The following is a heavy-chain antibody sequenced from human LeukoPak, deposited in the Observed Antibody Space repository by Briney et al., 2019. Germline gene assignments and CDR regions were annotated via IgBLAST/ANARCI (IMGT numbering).Heavy chain of an antibody. CDR3: ASPAVDYYYYYYMDV. CDR1: GGTFSSYA. Sequence: APVKVSCKASGGTFSSYAISWVRQAPGQGLEWMGGIIPIFGTANYAQKFQGRVTITTDESTSTAYMELSSLRSEDTAVYYCASPAVDYYYYYYMDVWGKGTTVTGSS. J-gene: IGHJ6*03. V-gene: IGHV1-69*05. CDR2: IIPIFGTA. D-gene: IGHD2-2*01.